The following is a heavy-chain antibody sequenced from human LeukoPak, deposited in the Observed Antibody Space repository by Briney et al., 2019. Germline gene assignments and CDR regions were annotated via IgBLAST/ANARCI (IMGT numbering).Heavy chain of an antibody. V-gene: IGHV4-38-2*01. Sequence: SETLSLTCAVSGYSISSGYYWGWIRQPPGKGLEWIGSIYHSGSTYYNPSLKSRVTISVDRSKNQFSLKLSSVTAADTAVYYCARNYYYGSGSLFDYWGQGTLVTVSS. CDR2: IYHSGST. J-gene: IGHJ4*02. D-gene: IGHD3-10*01. CDR3: ARNYYYGSGSLFDY. CDR1: GYSISSGYY.